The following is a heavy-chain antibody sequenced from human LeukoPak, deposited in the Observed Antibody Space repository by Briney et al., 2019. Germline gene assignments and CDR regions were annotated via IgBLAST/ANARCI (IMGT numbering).Heavy chain of an antibody. CDR2: IYYSGST. Sequence: KPSETLSLTCTVSGDSITSGGYYWSWIRQRPGKGLEWIGYIYYSGSTSYNPSLKSRVPISVDTSKNQFSLKLNSVTAADTAVYYCARGDYYDSSAYYKNWFDPWGQGTLVTVSS. V-gene: IGHV4-31*03. CDR3: ARGDYYDSSAYYKNWFDP. CDR1: GDSITSGGYY. J-gene: IGHJ5*02. D-gene: IGHD3-22*01.